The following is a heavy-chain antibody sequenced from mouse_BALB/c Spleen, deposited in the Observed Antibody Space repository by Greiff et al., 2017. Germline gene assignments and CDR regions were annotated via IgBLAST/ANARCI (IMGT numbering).Heavy chain of an antibody. D-gene: IGHD1-1*01. J-gene: IGHJ4*01. Sequence: VKLMESGAELVKPGASVKLSCKASGYTFTSYYMYWVKQRPGQGLEWIGEINPSNGGTNFNEKFKSKATLTVDKSSSTAYMQLSSLTSEDSAVYYCTRLDYYGSTYYAMDYWGQGTSVTVSS. V-gene: IGHV1S81*02. CDR3: TRLDYYGSTYYAMDY. CDR1: GYTFTSYY. CDR2: INPSNGGT.